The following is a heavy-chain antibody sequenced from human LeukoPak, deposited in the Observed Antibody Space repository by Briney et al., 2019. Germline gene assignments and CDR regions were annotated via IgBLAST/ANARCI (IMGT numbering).Heavy chain of an antibody. D-gene: IGHD3-9*01. CDR3: ATKDFTLTGYYDAFDI. Sequence: GESLKTSCKGSEYNFANHWIGWVRQMPGKGLEWMGIIYPGDSETRYRPSFQGQVIISADKSISTAYLQWSSLKASDTAMYYCATKDFTLTGYYDAFDIWGQGTMVTLSS. CDR2: IYPGDSET. CDR1: EYNFANHW. V-gene: IGHV5-51*01. J-gene: IGHJ3*02.